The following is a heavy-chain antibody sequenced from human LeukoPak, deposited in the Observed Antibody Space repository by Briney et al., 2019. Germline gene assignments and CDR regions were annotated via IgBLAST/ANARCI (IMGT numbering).Heavy chain of an antibody. D-gene: IGHD3-22*01. CDR1: GITLSNYG. CDR3: AKRGVVIRVILVGFHKEAYYFDS. V-gene: IGHV3-23*01. J-gene: IGHJ4*02. CDR2: ISDSGGST. Sequence: GGSLRLSCAVSGITLSNYGTSWVRQAPGKGLEWVAGISDSGGSTNYADSVKGRLTISRDNPKNTLYLQMNSLRAEDTAVYFCAKRGVVIRVILVGFHKEAYYFDSWGQGALVTVSS.